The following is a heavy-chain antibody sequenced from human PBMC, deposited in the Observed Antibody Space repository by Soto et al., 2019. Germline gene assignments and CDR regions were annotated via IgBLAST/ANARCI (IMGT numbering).Heavy chain of an antibody. CDR2: IYYSGST. D-gene: IGHD3-10*01. V-gene: IGHV4-59*08. CDR1: GASISSYY. CDR3: ARSRVLAYNWFDP. Sequence: QVQLQESGPGLVKPSETLSLTCTVSGASISSYYWSWIRQPPGKGLEWIGYIYYSGSTHYNPSLKSRVTISVDTSKNQFSLKVSSVTAADTAVYYCARSRVLAYNWFDPWGQGTLVTVSS. J-gene: IGHJ5*02.